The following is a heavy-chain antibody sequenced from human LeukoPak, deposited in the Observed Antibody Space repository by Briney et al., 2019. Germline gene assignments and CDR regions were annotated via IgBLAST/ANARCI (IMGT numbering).Heavy chain of an antibody. CDR2: IIPIFGTA. V-gene: IGHV1-69*06. Sequence: SVKVSCKASGGTFSSYAISWVRQAPGQGLEWMGGIIPIFGTANYAQKFQGRVTITADKSTSTAYMELSSLRSEDTAVYYCAKDGAQFYYGSQRAHPRSPYYYMDVWGKGTTVTVSS. CDR3: AKDGAQFYYGSQRAHPRSPYYYMDV. D-gene: IGHD3-10*01. J-gene: IGHJ6*03. CDR1: GGTFSSYA.